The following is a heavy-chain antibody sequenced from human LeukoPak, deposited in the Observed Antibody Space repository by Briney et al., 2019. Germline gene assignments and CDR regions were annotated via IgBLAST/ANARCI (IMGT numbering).Heavy chain of an antibody. CDR3: ARDIQAYCSSTSCYRYGMDV. CDR2: ISAYNGNT. D-gene: IGHD2-2*01. J-gene: IGHJ6*02. Sequence: ASVKVSCKASGYTFTSYGISWVRQAPGQGLEWMGWISAYNGNTNYAQKLQGRVTMTTDTSTSTAYMELRSLRSDDMAVYYCARDIQAYCSSTSCYRYGMDVWGQGTTVTVSS. CDR1: GYTFTSYG. V-gene: IGHV1-18*03.